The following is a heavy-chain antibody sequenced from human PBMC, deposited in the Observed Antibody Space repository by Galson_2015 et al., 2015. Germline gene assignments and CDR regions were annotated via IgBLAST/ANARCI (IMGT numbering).Heavy chain of an antibody. V-gene: IGHV3-21*01. CDR2: ISSGSSDI. D-gene: IGHD2-2*01. CDR1: GFTFRYYV. CDR3: ARDQPGGYCTSTSCYGPQYYFDS. Sequence: SLRLSCAASGFTFRYYVMHWARQAPGKGLEWVSSISSGSSDIYYADSVKGRFTISRDNAESSLYLQMNSLRAEDTAVYYCARDQPGGYCTSTSCYGPQYYFDSWGQGTLVTVSS. J-gene: IGHJ4*02.